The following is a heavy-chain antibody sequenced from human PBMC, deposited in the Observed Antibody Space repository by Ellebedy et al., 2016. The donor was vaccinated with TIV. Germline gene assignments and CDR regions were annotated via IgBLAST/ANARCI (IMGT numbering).Heavy chain of an antibody. CDR2: IYYSGST. J-gene: IGHJ3*02. V-gene: IGHV4-39*01. D-gene: IGHD1-26*01. CDR3: ARVGADAFDI. CDR1: GGSISSSSYY. Sequence: MPSETLSLTCTVSGGSISSSSYYWGWIRQPPGKGLEWIVSIYYSGSTYYNPSLKSRVTISVDTSKNQFSLKLSSVTAADTAVYYCARVGADAFDIWGQGTMVTVSS.